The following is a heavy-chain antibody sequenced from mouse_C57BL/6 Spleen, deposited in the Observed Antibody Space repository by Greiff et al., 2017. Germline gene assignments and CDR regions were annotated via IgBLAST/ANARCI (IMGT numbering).Heavy chain of an antibody. Sequence: EVQLKESGGGLVQPKASLKLSCAASGFTFNTYAMHWVRQAPGQGLEWVARIRRKSSNYSTYYADSVKDRFTISRDDSQSMIYLQMNKLKAEDTAMYDCVRHSNPRAMDYWGQGTSVTVSS. CDR3: VRHSNPRAMDY. V-gene: IGHV10-3*01. CDR2: IRRKSSNYST. D-gene: IGHD2-5*01. CDR1: GFTFNTYA. J-gene: IGHJ4*01.